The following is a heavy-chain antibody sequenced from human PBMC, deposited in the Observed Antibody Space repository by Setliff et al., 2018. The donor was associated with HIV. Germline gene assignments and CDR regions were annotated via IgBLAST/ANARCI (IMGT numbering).Heavy chain of an antibody. V-gene: IGHV3-11*01. CDR2: ISSGSTI. CDR3: ARDRGDYYHYMDV. J-gene: IGHJ6*03. CDR1: GFTFSDYY. Sequence: GGSLRLSCAASGFTFSDYYMGWVRQSPGKGLEWIAYISSGSTIYYAESVKGRFTISRDNAENSLYLQMDSLRAEDTAIYYCARDRGDYYHYMDVWGKGTTVTVSS.